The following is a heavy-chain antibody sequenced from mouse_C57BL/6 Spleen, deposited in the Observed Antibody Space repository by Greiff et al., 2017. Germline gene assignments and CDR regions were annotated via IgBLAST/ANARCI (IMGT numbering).Heavy chain of an antibody. Sequence: EVQLQQSGPELVKPGASVKISCKASGYTFTDYYMNWVKQSHGKSLEWIGDINPNNGGTSYNQKFKGKATLTVDKSSSTAYMELRSLTSEDSAVYYCGRGASGYFFADWGQGTLVTVSA. CDR1: GYTFTDYY. V-gene: IGHV1-26*01. J-gene: IGHJ3*01. D-gene: IGHD2-3*01. CDR2: INPNNGGT. CDR3: GRGASGYFFAD.